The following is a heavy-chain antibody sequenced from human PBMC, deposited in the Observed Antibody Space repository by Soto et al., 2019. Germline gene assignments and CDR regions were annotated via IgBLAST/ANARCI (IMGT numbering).Heavy chain of an antibody. J-gene: IGHJ5*02. CDR2: ISGGGGST. D-gene: IGHD3-16*02. CDR1: GFTFINYA. Sequence: EVQLLESGGGLIQPGGSLRLSCAASGFTFINYAMSWVRQAPGEGLEWVSGISGGGGSTYYADSVKGRFTISRDNSKNMQYLQMNSLRGEDTAVYYCAKALGWDIWWSYRSTGGWFDPWGQGTLVTVSS. CDR3: AKALGWDIWWSYRSTGGWFDP. V-gene: IGHV3-23*01.